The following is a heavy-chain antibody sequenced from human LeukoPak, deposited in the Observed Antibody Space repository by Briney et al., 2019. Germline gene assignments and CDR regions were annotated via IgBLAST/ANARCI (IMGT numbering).Heavy chain of an antibody. CDR2: INHSGST. D-gene: IGHD2-21*02. Sequence: SETLSLTCAVYGGSFSGYYWSWIRQPPGKGLEWIGEINHSGSTNYNPSLKSRVTISVDTSKNQFSLKVSSVTAADTALYYCARTVVTTNSAFDIWGQGTMVTVSS. CDR1: GGSFSGYY. J-gene: IGHJ3*02. CDR3: ARTVVTTNSAFDI. V-gene: IGHV4-34*01.